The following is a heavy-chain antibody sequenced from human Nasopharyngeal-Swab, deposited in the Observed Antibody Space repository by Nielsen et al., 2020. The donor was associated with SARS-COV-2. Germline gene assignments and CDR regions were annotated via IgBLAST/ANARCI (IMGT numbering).Heavy chain of an antibody. D-gene: IGHD2-2*01. J-gene: IGHJ5*02. V-gene: IGHV1-18*01. CDR3: ARDPHIVVVPGNWFDP. CDR1: GYTFTSYG. CDR2: ISAYNGNT. Sequence: ASVKVSCKASGYTFTSYGISWVRQAPGQGLEWMGWISAYNGNTNYAQKLQGRVTMTTDTSTGTAYMELRSLRSDDTAVYYCARDPHIVVVPGNWFDPWGQGTLVTVSS.